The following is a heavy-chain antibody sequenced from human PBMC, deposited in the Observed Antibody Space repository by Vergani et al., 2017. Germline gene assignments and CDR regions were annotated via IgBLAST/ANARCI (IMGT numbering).Heavy chain of an antibody. CDR2: LTGGGGST. CDR3: VKDAGSYVNFFDS. V-gene: IGHV3-23*01. CDR1: GFTFSTYA. J-gene: IGHJ4*02. D-gene: IGHD2-15*01. Sequence: EVQLLESGGSLKQPGGSVRLSCAASGFTFSTYAMHWVRQAPGKGLEWGSALTGGGGSTYYADSFKGRFIISRDNSRDTLYLQINSLRPEDTATYYCVKDAGSYVNFFDSWGQGTLVTVSS.